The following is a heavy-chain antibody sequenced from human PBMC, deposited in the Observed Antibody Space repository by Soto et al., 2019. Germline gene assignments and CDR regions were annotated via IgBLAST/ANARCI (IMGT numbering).Heavy chain of an antibody. CDR2: ISGSGDST. CDR3: ARRGSGSYYDY. Sequence: EVPLLESGGGLVQPGGSLRLSCAASGFTFSSYAMRWVRQAPVKGLEWVSAISGSGDSTYYVDSVKGRFTISRDNSKNTLYLQMNSLRAEDTAVYYCARRGSGSYYDYWGQGTLVTVSS. D-gene: IGHD1-26*01. CDR1: GFTFSSYA. V-gene: IGHV3-23*01. J-gene: IGHJ4*02.